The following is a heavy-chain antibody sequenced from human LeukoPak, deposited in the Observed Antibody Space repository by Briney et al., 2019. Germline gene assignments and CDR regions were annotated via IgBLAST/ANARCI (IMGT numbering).Heavy chain of an antibody. CDR2: IIPIFGTA. V-gene: IGHV1-69*01. CDR3: ARGSSHYYDSSGYGY. Sequence: SVKVSCKPSGGTFSSYAISWVRQAPGQGLEWMGGIIPIFGTANYAQKFQGRVTITADESTSTAYMELSSLRSEDTAVYYCARGSSHYYDSSGYGYWGQGTLVTVSS. J-gene: IGHJ4*02. CDR1: GGTFSSYA. D-gene: IGHD3-22*01.